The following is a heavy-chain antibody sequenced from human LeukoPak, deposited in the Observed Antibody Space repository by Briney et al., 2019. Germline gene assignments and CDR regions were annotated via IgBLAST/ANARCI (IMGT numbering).Heavy chain of an antibody. CDR3: ARGDSSSLPFDY. CDR1: GGYINNYY. Sequence: SETLSLTCTVSGGYINNYYWSWIRQSPGKGLVWIGYIYHTGSTNYNPSLKSRVTISVDTSKNQFSLKLRSVTAADTAVYYCARGDSSSLPFDYWGQGTLVIVSS. CDR2: IYHTGST. V-gene: IGHV4-59*01. D-gene: IGHD6-6*01. J-gene: IGHJ4*02.